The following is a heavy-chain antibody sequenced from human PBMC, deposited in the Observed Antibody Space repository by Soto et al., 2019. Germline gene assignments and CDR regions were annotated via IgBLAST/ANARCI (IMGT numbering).Heavy chain of an antibody. V-gene: IGHV4-39*01. CDR3: ARLPWAAAGTYYGMDV. CDR1: GGSISSSSYY. CDR2: IYYSGST. Sequence: QLQLQESGPGLVKPSETLSLTCTVSGGSISSSSYYWGWIRQPPGKGLEWIGSIYYSGSTYYNPALKSRCTLSVDTSKKQFSLKLSSVTAADTAVYYCARLPWAAAGTYYGMDVWGQGTTVTVSS. J-gene: IGHJ6*02. D-gene: IGHD6-13*01.